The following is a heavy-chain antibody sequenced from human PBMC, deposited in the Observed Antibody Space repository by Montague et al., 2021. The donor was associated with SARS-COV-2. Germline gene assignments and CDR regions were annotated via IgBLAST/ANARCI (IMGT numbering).Heavy chain of an antibody. CDR2: ISYGGIA. Sequence: SETLSLTCAVSGVSITSTNWWSLVRQPPGKGLEWIGEISYGGIATYNPPLMSRATISMDRSRNLFSQKLSSVTAADTAMDYCAGKVLTVPADYWGQGTLVTVS. J-gene: IGHJ4*02. CDR3: AGKVLTVPADY. D-gene: IGHD4-11*01. CDR1: GVSITSTNW. V-gene: IGHV4-4*02.